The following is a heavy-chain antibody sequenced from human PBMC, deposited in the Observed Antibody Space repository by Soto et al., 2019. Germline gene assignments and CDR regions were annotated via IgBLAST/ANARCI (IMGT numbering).Heavy chain of an antibody. CDR2: MNPNSGNT. CDR1: GYTFTSYD. V-gene: IGHV1-8*01. CDR3: AVRYYYDSSGYYEAPDYFDY. D-gene: IGHD3-22*01. Sequence: ASVKVSCKASGYTFTSYDINWVRQATGQGLEWMGWMNPNSGNTGYAQKFQGRVTMTRNTSISTAYTELSSLRSEDTAVYYCAVRYYYDSSGYYEAPDYFDYWGQGTLVTVSS. J-gene: IGHJ4*02.